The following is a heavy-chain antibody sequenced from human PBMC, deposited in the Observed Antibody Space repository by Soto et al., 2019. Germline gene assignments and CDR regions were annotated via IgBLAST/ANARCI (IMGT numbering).Heavy chain of an antibody. Sequence: SETLSLTCTIYNGSIGTNYWSWLRQPPGKPLEWIGHIYYSGTTNYNPSLKSRVTLSVDMSKSQFSLKLTSATAADTAVYYCARHRWTSGYYLVFDSWGQGTLVTVSS. CDR3: ARHRWTSGYYLVFDS. CDR2: IYYSGTT. V-gene: IGHV4-59*08. D-gene: IGHD3-3*01. J-gene: IGHJ4*02. CDR1: NGSIGTNY.